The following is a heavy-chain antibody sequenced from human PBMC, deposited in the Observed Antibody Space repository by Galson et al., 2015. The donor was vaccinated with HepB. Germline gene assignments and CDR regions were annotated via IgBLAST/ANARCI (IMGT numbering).Heavy chain of an antibody. CDR1: GCTLKNYA. V-gene: IGHV1-69*13. CDR3: AIDPGVYDKFDF. Sequence: SVQASCKASGCTLKNYAFSWVRQAAGQGLEWMGGFIGVLETSHSAQNFQDRVSITADESTNTVYMDLKSLRSEDTAICYCAIDPGVYDKFDFWGQGSLITASS. D-gene: IGHD2-8*01. CDR2: FIGVLETS. J-gene: IGHJ4*02.